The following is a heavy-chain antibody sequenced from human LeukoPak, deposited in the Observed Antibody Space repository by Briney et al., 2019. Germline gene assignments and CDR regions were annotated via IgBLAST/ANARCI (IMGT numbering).Heavy chain of an antibody. CDR1: GITLSNYG. Sequence: GGSLRLSCAVSGITLSNYGMSWVRQAPGKGLEWVAGISGSAGGTYYADSVKGRFTISRDNAKNTLYLQLNNLRAEDTAVYFCAKRGVVIRVILGGFYKEAYYFDSWGQGALVTVSS. D-gene: IGHD3-22*01. J-gene: IGHJ4*02. CDR2: ISGSAGGT. V-gene: IGHV3-23*01. CDR3: AKRGVVIRVILGGFYKEAYYFDS.